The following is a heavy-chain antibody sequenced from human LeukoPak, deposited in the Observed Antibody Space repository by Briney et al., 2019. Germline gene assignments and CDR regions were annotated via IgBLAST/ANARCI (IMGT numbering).Heavy chain of an antibody. CDR1: GFKFDDYG. J-gene: IGHJ6*04. Sequence: GGSLRLSCRGSGFKFDDYGMTWVRQAPGKGLEWVSDINWNGDSTGYAHSVRGRFTISRDNSKNSVYLQMNSLRAEDTAVYYCAELGITMIGGVWGKGTTVTISS. CDR2: INWNGDST. V-gene: IGHV3-20*04. D-gene: IGHD3-10*02. CDR3: AELGITMIGGV.